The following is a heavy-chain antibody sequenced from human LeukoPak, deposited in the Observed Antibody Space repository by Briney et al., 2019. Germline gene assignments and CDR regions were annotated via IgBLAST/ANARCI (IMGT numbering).Heavy chain of an antibody. CDR3: ARSRDGYNHPFDY. Sequence: SETLSLTCTVSGGSISSYYWSWIRQPPGKGLEWIGYLYYSGSTNHNPTLNSRVTISGDPSKNQFSLKVTSVTAADTAVYYCARSRDGYNHPFDYWGQGTLVTVSS. CDR1: GGSISSYY. D-gene: IGHD5-24*01. J-gene: IGHJ4*02. CDR2: LYYSGST. V-gene: IGHV4-59*01.